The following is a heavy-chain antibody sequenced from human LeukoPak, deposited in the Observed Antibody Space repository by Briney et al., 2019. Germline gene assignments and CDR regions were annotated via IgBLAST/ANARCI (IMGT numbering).Heavy chain of an antibody. J-gene: IGHJ4*02. CDR1: GSTFSTYG. Sequence: GRSLGLSWAAAGSTFSTYGMAWVRQAPGKGLEWVSGVTGSGSATYYADSVRGRLTISRDNSKNTLDLQMNSLKAEDTAVYYCAKRDNSGYYYFDYWGQGTLVTDSS. CDR2: VTGSGSAT. CDR3: AKRDNSGYYYFDY. V-gene: IGHV3-23*01. D-gene: IGHD3-22*01.